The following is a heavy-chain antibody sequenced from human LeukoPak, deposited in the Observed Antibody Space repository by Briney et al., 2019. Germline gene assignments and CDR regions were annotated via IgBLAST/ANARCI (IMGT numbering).Heavy chain of an antibody. J-gene: IGHJ4*02. V-gene: IGHV3-21*01. Sequence: GGSLRLSCAASGFTSSTYIMNWVRQAPGKGLEWVSSISSSSTYIYYADSVKGRFTISRDNAKNSLYLQMDSLRAEDTAVYYCARDFSSQSLDYWGQGTLVTVSS. CDR3: ARDFSSQSLDY. CDR1: GFTSSTYI. CDR2: ISSSSTYI. D-gene: IGHD3-3*01.